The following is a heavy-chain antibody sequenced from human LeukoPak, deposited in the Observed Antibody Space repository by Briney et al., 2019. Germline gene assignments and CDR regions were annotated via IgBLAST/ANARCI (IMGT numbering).Heavy chain of an antibody. J-gene: IGHJ4*02. V-gene: IGHV3-30*18. CDR1: GSTFSSYG. CDR3: AKDFGEQLELRLFDY. Sequence: GGSLRLSCAASGSTFSSYGMHWVRQAPGKGLEWVAVISYDGSNKYYADSVKGRFTISRDNSKNTLYLQMNSLRAEDTAVYYCAKDFGEQLELRLFDYWGQGTLVTVSS. D-gene: IGHD1-7*01. CDR2: ISYDGSNK.